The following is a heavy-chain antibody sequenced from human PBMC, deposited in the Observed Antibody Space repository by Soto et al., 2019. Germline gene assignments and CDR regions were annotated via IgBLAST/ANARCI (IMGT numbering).Heavy chain of an antibody. CDR2: IYYTGST. CDR1: GGSISSGDYY. V-gene: IGHV4-30-4*01. J-gene: IGHJ3*02. CDR3: ARPPTMDHDAFDI. Sequence: QVQLQESGPGLVKPSQTLSLTCTVSGGSISSGDYYWSWIRQPPGKGLEWIGYIYYTGSTYYNPSLKSRVTITVATSKNQFSLKLSSVTAADTAVYFCARPPTMDHDAFDIWGQGTMVTVSS. D-gene: IGHD3-10*01.